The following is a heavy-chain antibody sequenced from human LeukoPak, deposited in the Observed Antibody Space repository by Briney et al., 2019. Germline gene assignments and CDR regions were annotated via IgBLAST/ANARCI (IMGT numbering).Heavy chain of an antibody. D-gene: IGHD3-3*01. CDR1: GYSFTSYW. CDR3: ARRNDFWSGPYYYYYGMDV. CDR2: IYPGDSDT. J-gene: IGHJ6*02. V-gene: IGHV5-51*01. Sequence: GESLKISCKGSGYSFTSYWIGWVRQMPGKGLEWMGIIYPGDSDTRYSPSFQGQVTISADKSISTAYLQWSSLKASDTVMYYCARRNDFWSGPYYYYYGMDVWGQGTTVTVSS.